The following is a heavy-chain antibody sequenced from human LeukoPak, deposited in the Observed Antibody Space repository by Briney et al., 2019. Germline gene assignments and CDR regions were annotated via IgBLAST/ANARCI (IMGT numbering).Heavy chain of an antibody. V-gene: IGHV4-34*01. CDR2: INHSGST. D-gene: IGHD1-26*01. Sequence: SETLSLTCAVYGGSFSGYYWSWIRQPPGKGLEWIGEINHSGSTNYNPSLKSRVTISVGTSKNQFSLKLSSVTAADTAVYYCARRWENAFDIWGQGTMVTVSS. J-gene: IGHJ3*02. CDR3: ARRWENAFDI. CDR1: GGSFSGYY.